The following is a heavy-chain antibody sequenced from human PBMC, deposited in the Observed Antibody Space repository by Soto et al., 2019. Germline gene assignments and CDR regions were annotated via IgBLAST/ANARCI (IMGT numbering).Heavy chain of an antibody. J-gene: IGHJ6*02. Sequence: QVLLVESGGGVVQPGRSLRLSCAASGFTFSNHAMHWVHQAPGKGLEWVALISNDGNVEYYADSVKGRFTISRDNSKNTLYLQMNSLRAEDTGIYYCARDRPKLMWELLWSKYYGMDVWGQGTTITVSS. CDR1: GFTFSNHA. D-gene: IGHD1-26*01. CDR2: ISNDGNVE. CDR3: ARDRPKLMWELLWSKYYGMDV. V-gene: IGHV3-30-3*01.